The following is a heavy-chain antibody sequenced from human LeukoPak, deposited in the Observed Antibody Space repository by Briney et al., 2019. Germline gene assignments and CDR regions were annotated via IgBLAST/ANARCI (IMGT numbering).Heavy chain of an antibody. CDR3: SIPAPVVGASYKYHYYMDV. CDR1: GFTFSSYW. J-gene: IGHJ6*03. CDR2: IKQDGSEK. V-gene: IGHV3-7*03. D-gene: IGHD2-15*01. Sequence: GGSLRLSCAASGFTFSSYWMSWVRQAPGKGLEWVANIKQDGSEKYYVDSVKGRFTISRDNAKNSLYLQMNSLSAEDTAVYYCSIPAPVVGASYKYHYYMDVWGKGTTVTISS.